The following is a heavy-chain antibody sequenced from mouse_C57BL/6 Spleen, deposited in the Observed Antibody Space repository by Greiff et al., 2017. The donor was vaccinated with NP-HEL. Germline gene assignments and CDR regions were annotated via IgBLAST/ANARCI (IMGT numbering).Heavy chain of an antibody. CDR3: AREDYYGSSSAWFAY. CDR1: GYSFTSYY. D-gene: IGHD1-1*01. V-gene: IGHV1-66*01. Sequence: VKLMESGPELVKPGASVKISCKASGYSFTSYYIHWVKQRPGQGLEWIGWISPGSGNTKYNEKFKGKATLTADTSSSTAYMQLSSLTSEDSAVYYCAREDYYGSSSAWFAYWGQGTLVTVSA. J-gene: IGHJ3*01. CDR2: ISPGSGNT.